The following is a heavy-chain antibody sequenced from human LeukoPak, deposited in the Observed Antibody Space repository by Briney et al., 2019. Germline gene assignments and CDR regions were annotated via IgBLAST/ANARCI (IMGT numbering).Heavy chain of an antibody. V-gene: IGHV4-4*02. CDR3: ARDDNQAVATNWLDP. J-gene: IGHJ5*02. CDR1: GVSISSSNW. Sequence: SGTLSLTCAVSGVSISSSNWWSWFRQSPGKGLEWIGRISTGGSTNYSPSLKSRVTISVDTSKNQFYMKLSSVTAADTAVYYCARDDNQAVATNWLDPWGQGTLVTVSS. D-gene: IGHD6-19*01. CDR2: ISTGGST.